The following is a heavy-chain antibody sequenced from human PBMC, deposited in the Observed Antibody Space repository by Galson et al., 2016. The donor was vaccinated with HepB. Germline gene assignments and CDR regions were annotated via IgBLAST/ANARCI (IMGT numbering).Heavy chain of an antibody. J-gene: IGHJ4*02. Sequence: LRLSCAASGFMFSRNWMTWVRQAPGKGLEWLANIKPDGSWADYLDSVRGRFTISRDNTKNSLYLEMSGLRAEDTAVYYCARDFRDGETYWGQGTLVTVSS. CDR3: ARDFRDGETY. V-gene: IGHV3-7*01. CDR1: GFMFSRNW. CDR2: IKPDGSWA.